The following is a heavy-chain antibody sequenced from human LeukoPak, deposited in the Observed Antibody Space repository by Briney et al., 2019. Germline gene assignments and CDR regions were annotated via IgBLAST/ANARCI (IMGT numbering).Heavy chain of an antibody. CDR2: IFHSGGT. CDR1: GGSISSTNW. D-gene: IGHD6-19*01. V-gene: IGHV4-4*02. J-gene: IGHJ6*03. CDR3: VVSFGTSSGWYERNLKYYYYMDV. Sequence: PSETLSLTCAVSGGSISSTNWWSWVRQPPGKGLEWIGEIFHSGGTNYNPSLKSRISLSVDKSQNQFSLKLNSLTAADTAVYYCVVSFGTSSGWYERNLKYYYYMDVWGEGTTVTVSS.